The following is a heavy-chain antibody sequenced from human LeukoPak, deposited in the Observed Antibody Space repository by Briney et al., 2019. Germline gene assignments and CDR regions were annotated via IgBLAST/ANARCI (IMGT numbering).Heavy chain of an antibody. CDR2: FDPEDGET. D-gene: IGHD3-10*01. CDR1: GYTLTELS. V-gene: IGHV1-24*01. CDR3: ASMLGGELLYDAFDI. Sequence: ASVKVSCKVSGYTLTELSMHWVRQPPGKGLEWMGGFDPEDGETIYAQKFQGRVTMTQDTSTDTAYMELSSLRSEDTAVYYCASMLGGELLYDAFDIWGQGTMVTVSS. J-gene: IGHJ3*02.